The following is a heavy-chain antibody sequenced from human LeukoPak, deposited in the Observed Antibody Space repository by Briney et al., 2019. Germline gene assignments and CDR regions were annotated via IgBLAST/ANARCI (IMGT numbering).Heavy chain of an antibody. D-gene: IGHD3-3*01. CDR2: ISWNSGSI. J-gene: IGHJ5*02. V-gene: IGHV3-9*01. CDR3: AKDVTIFGVVTTGFDP. Sequence: GGSLRLSCAASGFTFYDYAMHWVRQAPGKGLEWVSGISWNSGSIVYADSVKGRFTISRDNAKNSLYLQMNSLRAEDTALYYCAKDVTIFGVVTTGFDPWGQGTLVTVSS. CDR1: GFTFYDYA.